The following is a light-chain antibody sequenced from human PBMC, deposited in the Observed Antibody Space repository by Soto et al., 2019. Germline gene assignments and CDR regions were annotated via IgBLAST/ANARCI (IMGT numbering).Light chain of an antibody. V-gene: IGLV1-40*01. CDR1: SSNIGAGFD. J-gene: IGLJ1*01. Sequence: QAVLTQPPSVSGAPGQRVTISCTRSSSNIGAGFDVHWYQQLPGTAPKLLISVNNDRPSGVPDRISGSKSGTSASLAITGLQAEDEADYYCQSYDSSLNGFVFGTGTKLTVL. CDR3: QSYDSSLNGFV. CDR2: VNN.